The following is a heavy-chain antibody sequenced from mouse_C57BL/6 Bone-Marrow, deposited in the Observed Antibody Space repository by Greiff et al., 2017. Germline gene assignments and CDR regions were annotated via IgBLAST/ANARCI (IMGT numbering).Heavy chain of an antibody. V-gene: IGHV1-69*01. CDR2: IDPSDSYT. CDR3: ARRWLYYGNDYYAMDY. Sequence: QVQLQQPGAELVMPGASVKLSCKASGYTFTSYWMHWVKQRPGQGLEWIGEIDPSDSYTNYNQKFKGKSTLTVDKSSSKAYMQLSSLTSEDSAVYYGARRWLYYGNDYYAMDYWGQGTSVTGSS. D-gene: IGHD2-1*01. CDR1: GYTFTSYW. J-gene: IGHJ4*01.